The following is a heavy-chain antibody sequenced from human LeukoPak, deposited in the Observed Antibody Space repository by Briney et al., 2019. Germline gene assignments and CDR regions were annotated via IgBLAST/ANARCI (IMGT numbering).Heavy chain of an antibody. J-gene: IGHJ3*02. V-gene: IGHV4-59*08. Sequence: SETLSLTCTVFGGSISSYYWSWIRQPPGKGLEWIGYIYYSGSTNYNPSLKSRVTISVDTSRNQFSLKLSSVTAADTAVYYCARPRYSGYDWWSDAFDIWGQGTMVTVSS. CDR3: ARPRYSGYDWWSDAFDI. D-gene: IGHD5-12*01. CDR2: IYYSGST. CDR1: GGSISSYY.